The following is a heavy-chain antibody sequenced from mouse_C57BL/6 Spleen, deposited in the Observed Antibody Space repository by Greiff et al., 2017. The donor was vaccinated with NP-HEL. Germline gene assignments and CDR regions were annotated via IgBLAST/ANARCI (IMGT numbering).Heavy chain of an antibody. J-gene: IGHJ2*01. CDR1: GYAFSSYW. CDR3: ASFYYDYDEGYYFDY. Sequence: LQQSGASVKISCKASGYAFSSYWMNWVKQRPGKGLEWIGQIYPGDGDTNYNGKFKGKATLTADKSSSTAYMQLSSLTSEDSAVYFCASFYYDYDEGYYFDYWGQGTTLTVSS. CDR2: IYPGDGDT. V-gene: IGHV1-80*01. D-gene: IGHD2-4*01.